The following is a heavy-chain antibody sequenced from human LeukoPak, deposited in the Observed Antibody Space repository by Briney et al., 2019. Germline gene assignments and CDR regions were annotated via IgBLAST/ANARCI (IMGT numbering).Heavy chain of an antibody. CDR1: GGSISSYY. J-gene: IGHJ4*02. CDR2: IYYSGST. CDR3: ARQGYDFWSGYANFDY. Sequence: SETLSLTCTDSGGSISSYYWSWIRQPPGKGLEWMGYIYYSGSTNYNPSLKSRVTISVDTSKNQFSLKLSSVPAADTAVYYCARQGYDFWSGYANFDYWGQGTLITVSS. V-gene: IGHV4-59*08. D-gene: IGHD3-3*01.